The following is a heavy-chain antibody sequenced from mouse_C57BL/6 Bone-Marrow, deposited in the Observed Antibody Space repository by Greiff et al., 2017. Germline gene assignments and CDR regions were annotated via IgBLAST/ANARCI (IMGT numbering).Heavy chain of an antibody. CDR1: GFNIKDYY. CDR2: IDPEDGAI. V-gene: IGHV14-2*01. D-gene: IGHD2-2*01. CDR3: ARILGYDGDD. Sequence: EVQLQESGAELVKPGASVKLSCTASGFNIKDYYMHWVQQRTEQGLEWIGRIDPEDGAIKYAPKLQGKATITANTSSNTAYQQRSSLTAEDTADYYCARILGYDGDDWGQGTTLTVSS. J-gene: IGHJ2*01.